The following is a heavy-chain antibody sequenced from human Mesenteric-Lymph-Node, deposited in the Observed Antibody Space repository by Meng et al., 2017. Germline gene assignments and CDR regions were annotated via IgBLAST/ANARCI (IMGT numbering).Heavy chain of an antibody. CDR3: ARSTYYYDSSGSNHDAFDI. V-gene: IGHV3-30*07. J-gene: IGHJ3*02. CDR1: GYTFTSYA. CDR2: ISYDGSNK. Sequence: SCKASGYTFTSYAMHWVRQAPGKGLEWVAVISYDGSNKYYADSVKGRFTISRDNAKNSLYLQMNSLRAEDTAVYYCARSTYYYDSSGSNHDAFDIWGQGTMVTVSS. D-gene: IGHD3-22*01.